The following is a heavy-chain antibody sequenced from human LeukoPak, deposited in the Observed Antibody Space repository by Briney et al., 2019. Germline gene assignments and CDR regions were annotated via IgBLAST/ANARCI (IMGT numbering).Heavy chain of an antibody. CDR1: GGSISSGSYY. Sequence: SETLSLTCTVSGGSISSGSYYWSWIRQPAGRGLEWIGRIYTSGSTNYNPSLKSRVTISVDTSKNQFSLKLSSVTAADTAVYYCARISLGTMVRGVIRYYYMDVWGKGTTVTISS. J-gene: IGHJ6*03. D-gene: IGHD3-10*01. CDR3: ARISLGTMVRGVIRYYYMDV. CDR2: IYTSGST. V-gene: IGHV4-61*02.